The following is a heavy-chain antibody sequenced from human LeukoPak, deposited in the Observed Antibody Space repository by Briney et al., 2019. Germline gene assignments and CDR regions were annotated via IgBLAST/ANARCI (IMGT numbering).Heavy chain of an antibody. CDR1: GFTFSSYA. D-gene: IGHD4-23*01. V-gene: IGHV3-23*01. Sequence: GGSLRLSCAASGFTFSSYAMSWVRQAPGKGLEWVSAISGSGGSTYYADSVKGRFTISRDNSKNTLYLQMNSLRAEDTAVYYCAKDLKGGNSESHDAFDIWGQGTMVTVSS. CDR2: ISGSGGST. CDR3: AKDLKGGNSESHDAFDI. J-gene: IGHJ3*02.